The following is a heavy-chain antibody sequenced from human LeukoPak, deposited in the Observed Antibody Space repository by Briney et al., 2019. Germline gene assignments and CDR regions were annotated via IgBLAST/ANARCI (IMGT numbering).Heavy chain of an antibody. D-gene: IGHD6-6*01. CDR3: ASARSHRSSSPFDY. J-gene: IGHJ4*02. V-gene: IGHV4-34*01. CDR1: GGSFSGYY. Sequence: SETLSLTCAVYGGSFSGYYWSWIRQPPGKGLEWIGEINHSGSTNYNPSLKSRVTISVDTSKNQFSLKLSSVTAADTAVYYCASARSHRSSSPFDYWGQGTLVTVSS. CDR2: INHSGST.